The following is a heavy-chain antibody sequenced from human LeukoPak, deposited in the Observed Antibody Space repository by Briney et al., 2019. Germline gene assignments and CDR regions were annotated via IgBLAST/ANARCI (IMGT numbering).Heavy chain of an antibody. V-gene: IGHV4-59*12. CDR3: ARGGGSGSRYYFDY. CDR2: IYYSGST. Sequence: SETLSLTCTVSGGSIGSYYWTWIRQPPGKGLEWIGYIYYSGSTNYNPSLKSRVTISVDTSKNQFSLKLSSVTAADAAVYYCARGGGSGSRYYFDYWGQGTLVTVSS. J-gene: IGHJ4*02. CDR1: GGSIGSYY. D-gene: IGHD6-19*01.